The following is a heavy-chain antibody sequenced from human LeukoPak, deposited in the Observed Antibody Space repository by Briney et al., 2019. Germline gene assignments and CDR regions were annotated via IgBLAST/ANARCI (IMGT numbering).Heavy chain of an antibody. CDR3: VRPDLGSGSPLGS. CDR1: GGSFSGYY. J-gene: IGHJ5*02. V-gene: IGHV4-34*01. D-gene: IGHD3-10*01. Sequence: PSETLSLTCAVYGGSFSGYYWSGIRKPPGKGLEGIGEINHSGSTNYNPSLKSRVTISVDTSKNQFSLKVNSVTAADTAVYYCVRPDLGSGSPLGSWSQGTLVTVSS. CDR2: INHSGST.